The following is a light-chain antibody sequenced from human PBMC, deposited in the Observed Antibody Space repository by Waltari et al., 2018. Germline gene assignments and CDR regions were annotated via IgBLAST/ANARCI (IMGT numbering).Light chain of an antibody. CDR3: QQYGSSPLT. Sequence: ELVLTQSPGTMSLSPGERATLSCRASQSVSSIYLAWYQQKPGQAPRRLVYGAASRATGIPDRFSGSGSGTDFTLTISRLEPEDFAVYYCQQYGSSPLTFGGGTKVEIK. CDR2: GAA. J-gene: IGKJ4*01. V-gene: IGKV3-20*01. CDR1: QSVSSIY.